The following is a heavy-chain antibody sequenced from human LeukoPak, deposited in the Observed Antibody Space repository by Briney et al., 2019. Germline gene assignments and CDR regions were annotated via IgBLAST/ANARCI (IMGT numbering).Heavy chain of an antibody. CDR2: ISSSGSTI. D-gene: IGHD3-3*01. V-gene: IGHV3-11*04. Sequence: PGGSLRLSCAASGFTFSDYYMSWIRQAPGKGLEWVSYISSSGSTIYYADSVKGRFTISRDNAKNSLYLQMNSLRAEDTAVYYCAKIPYDFWSGYTQFDYWGQGTLVTVSS. J-gene: IGHJ4*02. CDR3: AKIPYDFWSGYTQFDY. CDR1: GFTFSDYY.